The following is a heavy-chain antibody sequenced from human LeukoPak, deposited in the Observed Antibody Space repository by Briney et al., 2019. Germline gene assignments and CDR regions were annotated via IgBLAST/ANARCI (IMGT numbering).Heavy chain of an antibody. CDR2: SPDRGSTVST. Sequence: GGTLRLSCAVSGFTFSDHYMDWVRQAPGKGLEWVGRSPDRGSTVSTEYAASVKGRFSISRDDSKNSLYLQMHSLKIEDTAIYYCVAGYNWIDPWGQGTLVTVSS. CDR3: VAGYNWIDP. CDR1: GFTFSDHY. V-gene: IGHV3-72*01. J-gene: IGHJ5*02.